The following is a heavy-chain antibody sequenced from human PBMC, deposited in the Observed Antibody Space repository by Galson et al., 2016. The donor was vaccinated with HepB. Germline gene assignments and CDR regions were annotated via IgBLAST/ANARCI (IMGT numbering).Heavy chain of an antibody. CDR3: AREGISGTGAYFDY. CDR1: EFTFSSYS. D-gene: IGHD1-7*01. J-gene: IGHJ4*02. CDR2: ISGGSGTI. Sequence: SLRLSCAASEFTFSSYSMNWVRQAPGKGLEWVSFISGGSGTIYYADSVKGRFTISRDNAKKSLYLQMNSLRAEDTAVYYCAREGISGTGAYFDYWAQGTLVTVSS. V-gene: IGHV3-48*04.